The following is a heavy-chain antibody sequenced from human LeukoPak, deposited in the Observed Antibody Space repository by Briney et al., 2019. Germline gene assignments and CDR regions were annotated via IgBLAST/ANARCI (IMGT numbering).Heavy chain of an antibody. V-gene: IGHV3-20*04. CDR3: AGGSGMPYYYYMDV. CDR1: GFTFDDYG. Sequence: PGGSLRLSCAASGFTFDDYGMSWVRQAPGKGLEWVSGINWNGGSTGYADSVKGRFTISRDNAKNSLYLQMNSLRAEDTALYYCAGGSGMPYYYYMDVWGKGTTVTVSS. CDR2: INWNGGST. J-gene: IGHJ6*03. D-gene: IGHD3-10*01.